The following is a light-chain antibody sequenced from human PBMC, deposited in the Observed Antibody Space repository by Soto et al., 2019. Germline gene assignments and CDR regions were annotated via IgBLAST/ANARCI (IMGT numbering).Light chain of an antibody. CDR3: QQYGERPRT. V-gene: IGKV3-15*01. J-gene: IGKJ1*01. CDR1: QYIGSA. Sequence: EVVLTQSPATLSVSPGDRATLSCRASQYIGSAVAWYHQRSGQAPRLLIFDASIRVPTTPARFSGSVSGTEFTLTISSLESDDFAVYFCQQYGERPRTFGQGTKVEIK. CDR2: DAS.